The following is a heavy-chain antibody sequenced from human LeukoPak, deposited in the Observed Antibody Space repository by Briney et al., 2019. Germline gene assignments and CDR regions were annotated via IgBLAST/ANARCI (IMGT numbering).Heavy chain of an antibody. J-gene: IGHJ4*02. CDR2: IYYSGST. Sequence: SETLSLTCTDSGGSISNSYWSWIRQPAGKGLEWIGSIYYSGSTYYNPSLKSRVTISVDTSKNQFSLKLSSVTAADTAVYYCASSSGSYSGPLDYWGQGTLVTVSS. D-gene: IGHD1-26*01. CDR1: GGSISNSY. V-gene: IGHV4-59*05. CDR3: ASSSGSYSGPLDY.